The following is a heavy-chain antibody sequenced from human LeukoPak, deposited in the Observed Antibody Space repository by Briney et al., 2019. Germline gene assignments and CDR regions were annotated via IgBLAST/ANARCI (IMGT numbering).Heavy chain of an antibody. CDR3: ATTRFTVTTPRYYYGMDV. J-gene: IGHJ6*04. V-gene: IGHV1-69*13. Sequence: PWASVKVSCKASGGTFSSYAISWVRQAPGQGLEWMGGIIPIFGTANYAQKFQGRVTITADESTSTAYMELSSLRSEDTAVYYCATTRFTVTTPRYYYGMDVWAKGPRSPSPQ. CDR2: IIPIFGTA. D-gene: IGHD4-11*01. CDR1: GGTFSSYA.